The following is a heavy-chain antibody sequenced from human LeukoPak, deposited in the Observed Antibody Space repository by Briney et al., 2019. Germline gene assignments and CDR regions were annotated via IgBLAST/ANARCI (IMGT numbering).Heavy chain of an antibody. CDR1: GGSISSYY. J-gene: IGHJ4*02. D-gene: IGHD3-10*01. CDR3: AREDGSGTYYRDY. V-gene: IGHV4-59*01. CDR2: IYYSGST. Sequence: SETLSLTCTVSGGSISSYYWSWIRQPPGKGLEWIGYIYYSGSTNYNPSLKSRVTISVDTSKNQFSLKLSSVTAADTAVYYCAREDGSGTYYRDYWGQGTLVTVSS.